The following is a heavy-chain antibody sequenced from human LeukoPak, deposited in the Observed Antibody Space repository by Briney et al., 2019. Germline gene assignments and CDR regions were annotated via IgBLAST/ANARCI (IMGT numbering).Heavy chain of an antibody. CDR1: VYTFTRYD. Sequence: ASVKVSCKASVYTFTRYDINWVRQATGHGLEWMGWMNPNSGNTGYAQKFQGRVTMTRNTSISTAYMELSSLRSEDTAVYYCARGLFYDYVWGVIDYGGQGTLVTVSS. J-gene: IGHJ4*02. CDR3: ARGLFYDYVWGVIDY. D-gene: IGHD3-16*01. CDR2: MNPNSGNT. V-gene: IGHV1-8*01.